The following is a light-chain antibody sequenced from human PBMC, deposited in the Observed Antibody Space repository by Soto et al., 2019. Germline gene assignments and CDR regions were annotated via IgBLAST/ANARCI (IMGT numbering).Light chain of an antibody. V-gene: IGKV3-11*01. CDR1: QSVSRY. CDR2: DAS. Sequence: EIVLTQSPATLSLSPGERATLSCRASQSVSRYLAWYQQXXXXAPRLLIYDASNRATGIPARFSGSGSGADFTLTISSLEPEDFAVYYCQQRSDWPSTFGGGTKVQIK. CDR3: QQRSDWPST. J-gene: IGKJ4*01.